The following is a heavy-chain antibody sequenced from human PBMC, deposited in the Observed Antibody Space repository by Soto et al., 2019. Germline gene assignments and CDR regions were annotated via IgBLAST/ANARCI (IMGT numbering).Heavy chain of an antibody. V-gene: IGHV3-9*01. D-gene: IGHD2-2*02. CDR3: AKGLDIVVVPAAKPYYYYGMDV. CDR1: GFTFDDYA. J-gene: IGHJ6*02. CDR2: ISWNSGNM. Sequence: GGSLRLSCAASGFTFDDYAMHWVRQAPGEGLEWGSNISWNSGNMAYADSVKGRFTISRDKPKNTLYLHLNSLSAEDTAVYYWAKGLDIVVVPAAKPYYYYGMDVWGQGTTVTVSS.